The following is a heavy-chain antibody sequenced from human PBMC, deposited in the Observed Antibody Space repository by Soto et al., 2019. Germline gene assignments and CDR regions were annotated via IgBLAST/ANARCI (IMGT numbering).Heavy chain of an antibody. D-gene: IGHD1-20*01. CDR3: ARDSLITIGPPYYYYYYMDV. CDR1: GFTFSSYW. V-gene: IGHV3-7*01. Sequence: GGSLRLSCAASGFTFSSYWMSWVRQAPGKGLEWVANIKQDGSEKYYVDSVKGRFTISRDNAKNSLYLQMNSLRAEDTAVYYCARDSLITIGPPYYYYYYMDVWGKGTTVTVSS. CDR2: IKQDGSEK. J-gene: IGHJ6*03.